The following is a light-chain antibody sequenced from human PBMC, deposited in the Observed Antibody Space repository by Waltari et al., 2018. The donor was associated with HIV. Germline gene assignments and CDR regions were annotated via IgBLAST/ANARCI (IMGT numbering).Light chain of an antibody. J-gene: IGLJ2*01. V-gene: IGLV2-11*01. CDR1: SSDVGSYNY. Sequence: QSALTQPHSLSGSPGQSVTISCTGTSSDVGSYNYVYWYHHHPGKAPNLIHYDVSERPPGVPDRSSGSKSGITASLTISGLQAEDEADYYCCSYAGTYTFVVFVGGTKLTVL. CDR2: DVS. CDR3: CSYAGTYTFVV.